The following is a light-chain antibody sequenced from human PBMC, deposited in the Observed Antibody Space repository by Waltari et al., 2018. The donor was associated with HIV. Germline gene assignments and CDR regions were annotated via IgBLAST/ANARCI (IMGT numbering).Light chain of an antibody. CDR3: QQYYSTPIT. V-gene: IGKV4-1*01. J-gene: IGKJ5*01. CDR2: WAS. Sequence: DIVMTQSPDSLAVSLGERATTNCKSSQSVLYSSDNKNYLVWYQQKPGQPPKLLIYWASTRESGVPDRFSGSGSGTDFTLTISSLQAEDVAVYYCQQYYSTPITFGQGTRLEIK. CDR1: QSVLYSSDNKNY.